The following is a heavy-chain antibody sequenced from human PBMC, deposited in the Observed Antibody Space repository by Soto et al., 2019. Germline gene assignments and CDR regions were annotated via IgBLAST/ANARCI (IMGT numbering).Heavy chain of an antibody. Sequence: QLQLQESGPGLVKPSETLSLTCTVSGGSISSSSYYWGWIRQPPGKGLEWIGSIYYSGSTYYNPSLKRRVTISVDTSKNQFSLKLSSVPAADTAVYYCASHITILRPRYYYYGMDVWGQGTTVTVSS. CDR2: IYYSGST. D-gene: IGHD3-3*01. CDR3: ASHITILRPRYYYYGMDV. V-gene: IGHV4-39*01. CDR1: GGSISSSSYY. J-gene: IGHJ6*02.